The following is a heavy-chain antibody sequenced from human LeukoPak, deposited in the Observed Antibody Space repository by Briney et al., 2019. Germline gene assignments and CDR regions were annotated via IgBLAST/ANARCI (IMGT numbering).Heavy chain of an antibody. D-gene: IGHD1-26*01. CDR2: ISGNGGST. V-gene: IGHV3-64D*06. Sequence: GGSLRLSCSGSGFTFTSYAMHWVRQAPGKGLEYVSSISGNGGSTYYADSVNGRFTISRDNSKNQVYLQMSSLRDDDTAFYFCVKGGLYSGDYYGHWGQGTLVTVSS. CDR1: GFTFTSYA. J-gene: IGHJ4*02. CDR3: VKGGLYSGDYYGH.